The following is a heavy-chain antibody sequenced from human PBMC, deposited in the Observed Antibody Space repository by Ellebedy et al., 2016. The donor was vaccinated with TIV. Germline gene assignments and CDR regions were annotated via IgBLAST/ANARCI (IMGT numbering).Heavy chain of an antibody. J-gene: IGHJ4*02. CDR3: ARDVPADAAALLDY. V-gene: IGHV1-18*04. Sequence: AASVKVSCKASGYPFPNYGVSWVRQAPGQGLEWVGWISPYIGNTKYGQKFQGRISLTTDTSLGTAYMELRSLRSDDTGVYFGARDVPADAAALLDYWGQGTRVTVSS. CDR2: ISPYIGNT. CDR1: GYPFPNYG. D-gene: IGHD2-2*01.